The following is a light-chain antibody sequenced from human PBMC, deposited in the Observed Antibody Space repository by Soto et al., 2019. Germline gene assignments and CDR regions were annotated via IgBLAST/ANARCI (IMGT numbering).Light chain of an antibody. J-gene: IGKJ3*01. CDR3: KQRINWPAGFT. Sequence: EIVLTQSPATLSLSPGERATLSCRASQSVSSYLAWYQQKPGQAPRLLIYDASNRATGIPARFSGSGSGPDFALTISSLEHEDVAVYSCKQRINWPAGFTFGPGTKVDIK. V-gene: IGKV3-11*01. CDR2: DAS. CDR1: QSVSSY.